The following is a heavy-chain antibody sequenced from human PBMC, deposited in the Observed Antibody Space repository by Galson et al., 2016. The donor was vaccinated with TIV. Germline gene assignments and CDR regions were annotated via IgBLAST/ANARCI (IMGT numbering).Heavy chain of an antibody. Sequence: SVKVSCKASGDIFSSYAITLVRQAPGQGLEWMGGVIPIFGTSNYAQKFQGRVTIAADDSTGTAYMELSGLRSEDTAVYYCVKDSLLYYDSSGHYSHWGQGTLVTVSS. CDR3: VKDSLLYYDSSGHYSH. D-gene: IGHD3-22*01. J-gene: IGHJ4*02. CDR2: VIPIFGTS. V-gene: IGHV1-69*13. CDR1: GDIFSSYA.